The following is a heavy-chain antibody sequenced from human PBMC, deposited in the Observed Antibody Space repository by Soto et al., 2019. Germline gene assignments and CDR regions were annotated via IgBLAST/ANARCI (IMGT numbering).Heavy chain of an antibody. V-gene: IGHV4-31*03. D-gene: IGHD2-2*01. Sequence: QVQLQESGPGLVKPSQTLSLTCTVSGGSISSGGYYWSWIRQHPGKGLEWIGYIYYSGSTYYNPSLKGRSSISLDTSNNQFSLKLSSVTAADTAVYYCARIPRYCSSTSCYRGRYYYGMDVWGQGTTVTVSS. CDR3: ARIPRYCSSTSCYRGRYYYGMDV. CDR2: IYYSGST. J-gene: IGHJ6*02. CDR1: GGSISSGGYY.